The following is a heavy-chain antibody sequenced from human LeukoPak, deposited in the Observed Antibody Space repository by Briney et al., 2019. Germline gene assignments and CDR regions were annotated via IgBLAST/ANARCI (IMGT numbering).Heavy chain of an antibody. V-gene: IGHV5-51*01. CDR3: ARGGSSPFYFGGHVF. CDR1: GYLFISYY. Sequence: GASLQISCQGAGYLFISYYIGWARQMRGKGLEGMGIINPGDSDTSNSPSFQGQVSMSVDTSTKSAYLQWTSLKASDSATYYCARGGSSPFYFGGHVFWGQGTVVTVSS. J-gene: IGHJ4*02. CDR2: INPGDSDT. D-gene: IGHD3-10*01.